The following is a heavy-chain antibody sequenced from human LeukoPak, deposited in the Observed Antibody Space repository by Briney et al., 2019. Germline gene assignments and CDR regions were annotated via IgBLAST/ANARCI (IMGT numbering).Heavy chain of an antibody. V-gene: IGHV4-38-2*01. J-gene: IGHJ3*02. Sequence: SETLSLTCAVSGYSISSGYYWGWIRQPPGKGLEWIGSIYHSGSTYYNPSLKGRVTISVDTSKNQFSLKLSSVTAADTAVYYCARIAAAATYDAFDIWGQGTMVTVSS. D-gene: IGHD6-13*01. CDR3: ARIAAAATYDAFDI. CDR1: GYSISSGYY. CDR2: IYHSGST.